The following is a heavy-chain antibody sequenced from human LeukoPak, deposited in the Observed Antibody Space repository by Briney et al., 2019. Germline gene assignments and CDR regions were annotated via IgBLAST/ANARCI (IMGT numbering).Heavy chain of an antibody. V-gene: IGHV4-38-2*02. D-gene: IGHD3-3*01. CDR2: INHSGST. CDR1: GYSISSGYY. CDR3: ARKGYDFWSGYHYYFDY. J-gene: IGHJ4*02. Sequence: PSETLSLTCTVSGYSISSGYYWGWIRQPPGKGLEWIGEINHSGSTNYNPSLKSRVTISVDTSKNQFSLKLSSVTAADTAVYYCARKGYDFWSGYHYYFDYWGQGTLVTVSS.